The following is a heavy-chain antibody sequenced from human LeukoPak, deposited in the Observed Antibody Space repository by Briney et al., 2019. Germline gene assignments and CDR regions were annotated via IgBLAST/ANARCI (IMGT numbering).Heavy chain of an antibody. Sequence: GGSLRLSCAASGFTVSNYWMNWVRQAPGKGLEWVSYISSSASTIYYADSVKGRFTISRDNAKNSLYLQMNSLRDEDTAVYHCARRMTASVMNDFDIWGQGSVVTVSS. D-gene: IGHD2-21*02. CDR3: ARRMTASVMNDFDI. V-gene: IGHV3-48*02. CDR2: ISSSASTI. J-gene: IGHJ3*02. CDR1: GFTVSNYW.